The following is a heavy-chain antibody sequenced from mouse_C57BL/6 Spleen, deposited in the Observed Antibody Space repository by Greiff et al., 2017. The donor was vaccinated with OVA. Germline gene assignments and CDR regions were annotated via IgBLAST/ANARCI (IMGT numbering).Heavy chain of an antibody. J-gene: IGHJ3*01. CDR1: GYTFTSYW. D-gene: IGHD1-1*01. Sequence: QVQLQQPGAELVKPGASVKLSCKASGYTFTSYWMHWVTPRPGQGLEWIGMIHPNSGSTNYNEKFKSKATLTVDKSSSTAYMQLSSLTSEDSAVYYCARNYYGSSPWFAYWGQGTLVTVSA. V-gene: IGHV1-64*01. CDR3: ARNYYGSSPWFAY. CDR2: IHPNSGST.